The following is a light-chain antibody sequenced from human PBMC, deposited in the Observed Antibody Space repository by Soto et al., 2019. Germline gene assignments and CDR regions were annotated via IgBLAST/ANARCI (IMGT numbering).Light chain of an antibody. V-gene: IGKV4-1*01. CDR2: WAS. CDR1: QSVLYSSNNKNY. Sequence: DIVMTQSPDSLAGSLGERATINCKSSQSVLYSSNNKNYLAWYRQKPGQPPNLLIYWASTRESGVPDRFSGSGSGTDFTLTISSLQAEDVAVYYCQQYYSTPRTFGQGTKVEIK. CDR3: QQYYSTPRT. J-gene: IGKJ1*01.